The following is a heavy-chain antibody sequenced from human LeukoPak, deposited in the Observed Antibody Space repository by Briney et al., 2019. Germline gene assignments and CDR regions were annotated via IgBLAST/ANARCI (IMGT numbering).Heavy chain of an antibody. CDR2: INHSGST. Sequence: SQTLSLTCAVYGGSFSGYYWSWIRQPPRKGLEWIGEINHSGSTNYNPSLKSRVTISVDTSKNQFSLKLSSVTAADTAVYYCAAGVTGTTRLFDYWGQGTLVTVSS. J-gene: IGHJ4*02. CDR3: AAGVTGTTRLFDY. V-gene: IGHV4-34*01. D-gene: IGHD1-7*01. CDR1: GGSFSGYY.